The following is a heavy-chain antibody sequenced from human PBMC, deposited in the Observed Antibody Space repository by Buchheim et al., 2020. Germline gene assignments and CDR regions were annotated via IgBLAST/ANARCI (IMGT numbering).Heavy chain of an antibody. CDR3: ARQGHYGDYDN. CDR2: FHYSRST. Sequence: QVQLQESGPGLVKPSETLSLTCTVSGGSISSYYWSWIRQPPGGGLECIALFHYSRSTNYNPSLKSRVTISVDTSKPQFSLKVSSVTAADTAVYYCARQGHYGDYDNWGKGTL. D-gene: IGHD4-17*01. CDR1: GGSISSYY. V-gene: IGHV4-59*08. J-gene: IGHJ4*02.